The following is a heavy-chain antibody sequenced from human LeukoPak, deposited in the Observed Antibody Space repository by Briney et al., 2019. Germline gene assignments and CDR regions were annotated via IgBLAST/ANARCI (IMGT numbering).Heavy chain of an antibody. CDR3: ARDNLGSSTSYYYYGMDV. CDR1: GGTFSSYA. J-gene: IGHJ6*02. V-gene: IGHV1-18*01. Sequence: ASVKVSCKASGGTFSSYAISWVRQAPGQGLEWMGWISAYNGNTNYAQKLQGRVTMTTDTSTSTAYMELRSLRSDDTAVYYCARDNLGSSTSYYYYGMDVWGQGTTVTVSS. D-gene: IGHD2-2*01. CDR2: ISAYNGNT.